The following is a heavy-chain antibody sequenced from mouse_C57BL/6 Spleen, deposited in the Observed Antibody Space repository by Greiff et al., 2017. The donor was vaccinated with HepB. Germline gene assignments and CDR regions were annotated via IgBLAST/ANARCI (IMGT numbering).Heavy chain of an antibody. CDR2: ISDDGSN. J-gene: IGHJ2*01. CDR3: ARSYYYCPYYFDY. V-gene: IGHV3-6*01. Sequence: VQLQQSGPGLVKPSQSLSLTCSVTGYSITSGYSWNWIRQFPGNKLEWMGYISDDGSNNYNPSLKNRISITRDTSKNQLFLKLNSVTTEDTATYYCARSYYYCPYYFDYWGQGTTLTVSS. D-gene: IGHD1-1*01. CDR1: GYSITSGYS.